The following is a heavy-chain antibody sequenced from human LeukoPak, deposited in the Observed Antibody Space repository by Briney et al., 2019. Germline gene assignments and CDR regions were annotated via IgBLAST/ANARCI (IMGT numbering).Heavy chain of an antibody. V-gene: IGHV4-59*12. CDR1: GGSISSYY. CDR2: IYHSGST. J-gene: IGHJ4*02. CDR3: ARDRPGTFGDRYYFDY. Sequence: SETLSLTCTVSGGSISSYYWNWIRQPPGKGLEWVGYIYHSGSTYYNPSLKSRVTISVDRSKNQFSLKLSSVTAADTAVYYCARDRPGTFGDRYYFDYWGQGTLVTVSS. D-gene: IGHD3-10*01.